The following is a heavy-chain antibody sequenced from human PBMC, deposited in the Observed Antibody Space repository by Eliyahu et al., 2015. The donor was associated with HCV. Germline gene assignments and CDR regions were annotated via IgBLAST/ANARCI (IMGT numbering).Heavy chain of an antibody. CDR2: ITYSGGRT. CDR1: GFSFDSYA. V-gene: IGHV3-23*01. CDR3: AKDKRERTTVTFYYHFGMDV. D-gene: IGHD4-17*01. J-gene: IGHJ6*02. Sequence: EVQLLESGGGLVQPGGSLRLSCGASGFSFDSYAMSWVRQAPGKGLGWVSGITYSGGRTYYADSVRGRFTISRDNSKNTLSLQMNSLRAEDTAVYYCAKDKRERTTVTFYYHFGMDVWGQGTTVTVSS.